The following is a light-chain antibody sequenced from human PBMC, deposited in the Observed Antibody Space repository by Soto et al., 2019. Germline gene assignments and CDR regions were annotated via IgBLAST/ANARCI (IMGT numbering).Light chain of an antibody. CDR3: QQSYSTLEWT. Sequence: IQMTQSPSSLAASVGDRVTITCRASQSISSYLNWYQQKPGKAPKLLIYAASSLQSGVPSRFSGSGSGTDFTLTIRSLQPEDFATYYCQQSYSTLEWTFGQGTKGDIK. V-gene: IGKV1-39*01. CDR2: AAS. CDR1: QSISSY. J-gene: IGKJ1*01.